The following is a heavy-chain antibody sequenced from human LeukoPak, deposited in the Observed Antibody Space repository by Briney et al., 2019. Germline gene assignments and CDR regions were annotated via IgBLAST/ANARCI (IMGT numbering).Heavy chain of an antibody. D-gene: IGHD3-22*01. V-gene: IGHV4-59*08. CDR2: IYYSGTT. CDR3: ARVAGTMIVVVTSFDY. J-gene: IGHJ4*02. CDR1: GGSLSSSY. Sequence: SETLSLTCTVSGGSLSSSYWSWIRQPPGKGLEWIGYIYYSGTTSYNPSLKSRVTISVDTSRNQFSLKLSSVTAADTAVYYCARVAGTMIVVVTSFDYWGQGTLVTVSS.